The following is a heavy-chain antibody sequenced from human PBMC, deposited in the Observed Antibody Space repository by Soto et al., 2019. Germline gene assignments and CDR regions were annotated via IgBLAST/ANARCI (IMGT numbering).Heavy chain of an antibody. Sequence: QVQLQESGPGLVKPSQTLSLTCTVSGGSISSGGYYWSWIRQHPGKGLEWIGYIYYSGSTYYNPSLKSRVTISVDTSKHQFSLKLSSVTAADTAVYYCARGVRGSNQYSGRYYFDYWGQGTLVTVSS. J-gene: IGHJ4*02. D-gene: IGHD5-12*01. V-gene: IGHV4-31*03. CDR1: GGSISSGGYY. CDR3: ARGVRGSNQYSGRYYFDY. CDR2: IYYSGST.